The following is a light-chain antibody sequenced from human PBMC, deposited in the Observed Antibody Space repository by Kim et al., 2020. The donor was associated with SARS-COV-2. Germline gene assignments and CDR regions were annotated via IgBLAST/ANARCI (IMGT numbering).Light chain of an antibody. CDR2: DDR. V-gene: IGLV6-57*02. CDR1: GGSIATNY. J-gene: IGLJ3*02. CDR3: QSYTAASLWV. Sequence: NFMLTQPHSVSGSPGKTVTISCTGSGGSIATNYVQWYQQRPGSAPTAVIYDDRQRPSGVPDRFSGSIDSSSNSASLTISPLKTEDEADYFCQSYTAASLWVFGGGTQLTVL.